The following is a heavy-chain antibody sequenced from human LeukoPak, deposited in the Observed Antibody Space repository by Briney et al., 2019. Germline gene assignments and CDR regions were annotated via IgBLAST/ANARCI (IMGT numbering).Heavy chain of an antibody. CDR1: GGSISSYY. V-gene: IGHV4-59*12. Sequence: KPSETLSLTCTVSGGSISSYYWSWIRQPPGKGLEWIGYIYYSGSTNYNPSLKSRVTISVDTSKNQFSLQLNSVTPEDTAVYYCAREVAAAGVVNWFDPWGQGTLVTVSS. J-gene: IGHJ5*02. CDR3: AREVAAAGVVNWFDP. D-gene: IGHD6-13*01. CDR2: IYYSGST.